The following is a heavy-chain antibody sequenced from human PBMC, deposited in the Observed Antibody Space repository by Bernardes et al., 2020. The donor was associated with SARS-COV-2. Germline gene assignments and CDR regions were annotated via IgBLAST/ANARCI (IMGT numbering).Heavy chain of an antibody. CDR1: GFNFKTFG. D-gene: IGHD4-4*01. Sequence: GGSLRLSCAASGFNFKTFGMGWVRQAPGRGLEWVSAISGRGERTVYADSVKGRFTISRDNAKNSVSLQMNSLRAEDTAVYYCSRVDFSNLYYFDYWGQGTPVTVSS. CDR2: ISGRGERT. CDR3: SRVDFSNLYYFDY. V-gene: IGHV3-23*01. J-gene: IGHJ4*02.